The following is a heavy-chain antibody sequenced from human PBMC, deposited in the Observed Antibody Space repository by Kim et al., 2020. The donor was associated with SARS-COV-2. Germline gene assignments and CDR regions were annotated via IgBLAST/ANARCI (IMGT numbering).Heavy chain of an antibody. CDR1: SGFTFSRYW. J-gene: IGHJ5*01. D-gene: IGHD1-20*01. CDR2: INGDGSTA. V-gene: IGHV3-74*01. CDR3: ARGPLTGDFA. Sequence: GGSLRLSCVGSSGFTFSRYWMVWVRQPPGKGLVWVSRINGDGSTADYADSGRGRFIISRDNAKNTLYLQMNSLRDEDTAVYYCARGPLTGDFAWG.